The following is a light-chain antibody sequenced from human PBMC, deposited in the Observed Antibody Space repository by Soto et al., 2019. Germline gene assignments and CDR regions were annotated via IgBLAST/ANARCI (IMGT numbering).Light chain of an antibody. CDR2: DVS. CDR1: SSDVGGYNY. Sequence: QSALTQPASVSGSPGQSITISCTGTSSDVGGYNYVSWYQQHPGKAPKLMIYDVSNRPSGVSNRFSGSKSGNTASLTISGLQAEDEADYYRSSPGVFGGGTKVTVL. CDR3: SSPGV. V-gene: IGLV2-14*01. J-gene: IGLJ3*02.